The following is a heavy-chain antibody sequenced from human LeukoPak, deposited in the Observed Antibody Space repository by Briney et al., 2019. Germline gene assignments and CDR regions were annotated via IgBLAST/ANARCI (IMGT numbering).Heavy chain of an antibody. Sequence: GGSLRLSCAASGFTFSSYGMHWVRQAPGKGLEWGAFIRYDGSNKYYADSVKGRFTISRDNSKNTLYLQMNSLRVEDTAVYYCAKGRSDYGGNSAMDYWGQGTLVTVSS. CDR2: IRYDGSNK. CDR1: GFTFSSYG. J-gene: IGHJ4*02. CDR3: AKGRSDYGGNSAMDY. D-gene: IGHD4-23*01. V-gene: IGHV3-30*02.